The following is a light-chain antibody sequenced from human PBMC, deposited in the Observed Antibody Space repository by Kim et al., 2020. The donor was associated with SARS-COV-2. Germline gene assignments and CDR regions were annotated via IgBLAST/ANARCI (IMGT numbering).Light chain of an antibody. J-gene: IGKJ2*01. CDR1: QDISNY. CDR3: QQYDNLLPMYT. V-gene: IGKV1-33*01. Sequence: SVGDRVTITCQASQDISNYLNWYQQKPEKAPKLLIYDASNLETGVPSRFSGSGSGTDFTFTISSLQPEDIATYYCQQYDNLLPMYTFGQGTKLEI. CDR2: DAS.